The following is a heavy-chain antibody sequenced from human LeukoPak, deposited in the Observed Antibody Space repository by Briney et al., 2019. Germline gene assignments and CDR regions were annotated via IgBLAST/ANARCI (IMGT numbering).Heavy chain of an antibody. CDR2: IRYDGSNK. CDR3: ARGYSGYDWGIGYYYYMDV. V-gene: IGHV3-30*02. CDR1: GFTFSSYG. D-gene: IGHD5-12*01. Sequence: GGSLRLSCAASGFTFSSYGMHWVRQAPGKGLEWVAFIRYDGSNKYYADSVKGRFTISRDNAKNSLYLQMNSLRAEDTAVYYCARGYSGYDWGIGYYYYMDVWGKGTTVTVSS. J-gene: IGHJ6*03.